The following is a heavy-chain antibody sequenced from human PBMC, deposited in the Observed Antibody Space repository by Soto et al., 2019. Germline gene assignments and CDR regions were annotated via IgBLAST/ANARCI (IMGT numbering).Heavy chain of an antibody. D-gene: IGHD4-17*01. CDR3: AKDFRVDYGDYVFDY. Sequence: GGSLRLSCAASGFTFSSYGMHWVRQAPGKGLEWVAVISYDGSNKYYADSVKGRFTISRDNSKNTLYLQMNSLRAEDTAVYYCAKDFRVDYGDYVFDYWGQGTLVTVS. CDR2: ISYDGSNK. J-gene: IGHJ4*02. V-gene: IGHV3-30*18. CDR1: GFTFSSYG.